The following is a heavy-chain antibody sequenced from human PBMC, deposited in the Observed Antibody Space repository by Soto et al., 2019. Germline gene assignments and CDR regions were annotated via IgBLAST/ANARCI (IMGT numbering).Heavy chain of an antibody. CDR1: GFTFGNYW. CDR2: ISSSGGST. J-gene: IGHJ2*01. Sequence: PGGSLRLSCASSGFTFGNYWMHWVRQAPGKGLEWVSRISSSGGSTCYADSVKGRFTISRDNSKNTLYLQMNSLRAEDTAVYYCAKVLGNWYFDLWGRGTLVTVS. CDR3: AKVLGNWYFDL. D-gene: IGHD1-26*01. V-gene: IGHV3-74*01.